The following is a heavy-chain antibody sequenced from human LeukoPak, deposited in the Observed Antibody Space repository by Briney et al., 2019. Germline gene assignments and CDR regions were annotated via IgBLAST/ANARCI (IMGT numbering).Heavy chain of an antibody. J-gene: IGHJ4*02. D-gene: IGHD1-14*01. Sequence: GGSLTLSCAASGFTVITNDMTWVRQPPGKGLEWVSVLYSDGNTKYADSVQGRFNISRDKSKNALYLEMNSLSPDDTAVYYCARGGEPLAANTLAYWGQGTLVTVSS. CDR1: GFTVITND. CDR3: ARGGEPLAANTLAY. CDR2: LYSDGNT. V-gene: IGHV3-53*01.